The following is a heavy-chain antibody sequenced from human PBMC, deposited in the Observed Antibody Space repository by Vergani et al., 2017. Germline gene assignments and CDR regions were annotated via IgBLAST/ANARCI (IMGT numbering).Heavy chain of an antibody. CDR2: INHSGST. D-gene: IGHD3-10*01. CDR3: ARSSMVRGVIITYFDY. J-gene: IGHJ4*02. V-gene: IGHV4-34*01. Sequence: QVQLQQWGAGLLKPSETLSLTCAVYGGSFSGYYWSWIRQPPGKGLEWIGEINHSGSTNYNPSLKSRVTISVDTSKNQFSLKLSSVTAADTAVYYCARSSMVRGVIITYFDYWGQGTLVTVSS. CDR1: GGSFSGYY.